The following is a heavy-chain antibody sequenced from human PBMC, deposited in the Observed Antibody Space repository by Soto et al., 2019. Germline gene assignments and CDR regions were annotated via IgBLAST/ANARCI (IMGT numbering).Heavy chain of an antibody. CDR3: ARGYGSGSYYRY. CDR2: INPSDGST. V-gene: IGHV1-46*01. J-gene: IGHJ4*02. Sequence: QVQLVQSGAEVKKSGASVKVSCKASGYTFTSYYMHWVRQAPGQGLAWMGIINPSDGSTRYAQKFQGRVTMTSYTSTITVYMELSSLRSEDTAVYYCARGYGSGSYYRYWGQGTLVTVSS. D-gene: IGHD3-10*01. CDR1: GYTFTSYY.